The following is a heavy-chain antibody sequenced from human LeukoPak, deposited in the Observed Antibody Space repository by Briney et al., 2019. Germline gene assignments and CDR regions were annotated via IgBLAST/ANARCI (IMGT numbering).Heavy chain of an antibody. CDR2: IYYSGST. CDR3: ARPLYGSGDNNWFDP. V-gene: IGHV4-39*01. CDR1: GGSISSSSYY. Sequence: PSETLSLTCTVSGGSISSSSYYWGWIRQPPGKGLEWIGSIYYSGSTYYNSSLKSRVTISVDTSKNQFSLKLSSVTAADTAVYYCARPLYGSGDNNWFDPWGQGTLVTVSS. J-gene: IGHJ5*02. D-gene: IGHD3-10*01.